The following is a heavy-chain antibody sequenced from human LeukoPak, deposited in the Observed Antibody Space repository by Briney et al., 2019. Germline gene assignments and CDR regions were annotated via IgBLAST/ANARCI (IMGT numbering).Heavy chain of an antibody. Sequence: GGSLRLSCTASGFTFDNYWMTWVRQPPGKGLEWVANIKQDGGERYYVDSVRGRFTISRDNAEKLFYLQINSLRVEDTAIYYCAAWGSGNYWGQGTLVTVSS. V-gene: IGHV3-7*03. D-gene: IGHD7-27*01. CDR3: AAWGSGNY. CDR1: GFTFDNYW. CDR2: IKQDGGER. J-gene: IGHJ4*02.